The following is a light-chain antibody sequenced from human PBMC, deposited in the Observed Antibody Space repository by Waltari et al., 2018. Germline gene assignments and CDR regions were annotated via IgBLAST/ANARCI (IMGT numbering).Light chain of an antibody. CDR3: QQSYSTPLT. CDR1: QSISSY. CDR2: AAS. V-gene: IGKV1-39*01. J-gene: IGKJ4*01. Sequence: DIQMTQSPSSLSASVGDRVTITCRASQSISSYLNWYQQKPGKAPKLLIYAASSLQSGVPSRVSGSGSGTDFTLTISSLQPEDFATYYCQQSYSTPLTFGGGTKVETK.